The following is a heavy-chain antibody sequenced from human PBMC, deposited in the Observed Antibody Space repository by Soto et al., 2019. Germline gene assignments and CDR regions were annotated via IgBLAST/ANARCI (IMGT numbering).Heavy chain of an antibody. CDR1: GGTLNTYG. J-gene: IGHJ4*02. Sequence: QVQLVQSGAEVKKPGSSVKVSCKASGGTLNTYGISWVRQAPGQGLEWMGGIMPIVGTAGYAQKCQGRVTIIVDESSSTTYMEVSSLRFEDTAVYYCALGDSSDTGDGFWGQGTLVTVSS. V-gene: IGHV1-69*01. CDR3: ALGDSSDTGDGF. D-gene: IGHD3-16*01. CDR2: IMPIVGTA.